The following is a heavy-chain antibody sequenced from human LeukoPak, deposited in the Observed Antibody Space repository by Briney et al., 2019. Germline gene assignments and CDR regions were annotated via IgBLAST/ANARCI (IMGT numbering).Heavy chain of an antibody. D-gene: IGHD1-26*01. CDR1: GFTFSSYS. Sequence: GGSLRLSCAASGFTFSSYSMNWVRQAPGKGLEWVSSISSSSSYIYYADSVKGRFTISRDNAENSLYLQMNSLRAEDTAVYYCARMGAGDNSDYWGQGTLVTVSS. J-gene: IGHJ4*02. V-gene: IGHV3-21*01. CDR2: ISSSSSYI. CDR3: ARMGAGDNSDY.